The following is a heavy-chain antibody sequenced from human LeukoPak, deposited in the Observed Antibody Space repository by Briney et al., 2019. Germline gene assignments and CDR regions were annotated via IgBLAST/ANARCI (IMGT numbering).Heavy chain of an antibody. V-gene: IGHV3-21*01. J-gene: IGHJ3*02. D-gene: IGHD2-15*01. CDR2: ISSSSSYI. CDR1: GLTFSSYS. CDR3: ARSEGYFSGGSCYVDAFDI. Sequence: NPGGSLRLSCAASGLTFSSYSMNWVRQAPGKGLEWVSSISSSSSYIYYADSVKGRFTISRDNAKNSLYLQMNSLRAEDTAVYYCARSEGYFSGGSCYVDAFDIWGQGTMVTVSS.